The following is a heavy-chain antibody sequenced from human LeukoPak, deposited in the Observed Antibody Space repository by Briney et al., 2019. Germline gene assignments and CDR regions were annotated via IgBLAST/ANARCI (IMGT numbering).Heavy chain of an antibody. CDR3: ARHTAMAVRDY. J-gene: IGHJ4*02. CDR1: GFTFSSYS. V-gene: IGHV3-48*01. CDR2: ISSSSSTI. Sequence: GGSLRLSCAASGFTFSSYSMNWVRQAPGKGLEWVSYISSSSSTIYYADSVKGRFTISGDNAKNSLYLQMNSLRAEDTAVYYCARHTAMAVRDYWGQETLVTL. D-gene: IGHD5-18*01.